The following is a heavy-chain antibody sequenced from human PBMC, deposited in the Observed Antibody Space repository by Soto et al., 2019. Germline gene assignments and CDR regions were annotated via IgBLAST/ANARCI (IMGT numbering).Heavy chain of an antibody. D-gene: IGHD6-13*01. Sequence: EVQLVESGGCLVQPGGSLRLSCAASGFTFSSDSMNWVRQAPGKGLEWVSYISSSSSTIYYADSVKGRFTISRDNAKNSQYLQMNSLRDEDTAVYYCANGRLGIAALTDVWGQGTTVTVSS. CDR3: ANGRLGIAALTDV. V-gene: IGHV3-48*02. CDR1: GFTFSSDS. CDR2: ISSSSSTI. J-gene: IGHJ6*02.